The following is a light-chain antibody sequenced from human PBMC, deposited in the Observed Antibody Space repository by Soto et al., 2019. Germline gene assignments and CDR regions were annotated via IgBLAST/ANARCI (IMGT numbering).Light chain of an antibody. V-gene: IGKV3-15*01. CDR1: QSVSSN. J-gene: IGKJ1*01. Sequence: EIVMTQSPATLSVSPGERATLSCRASQSVSSNLGWYQQKPGQAPRLLIYGADTRATGIPARFSGSGSGTEFTLTISSLHSEDFAVYYCHQYNNWPRTFGQGTKVDIK. CDR3: HQYNNWPRT. CDR2: GAD.